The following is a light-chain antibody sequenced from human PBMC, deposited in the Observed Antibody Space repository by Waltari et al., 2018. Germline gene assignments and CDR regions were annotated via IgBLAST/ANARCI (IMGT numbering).Light chain of an antibody. CDR1: RRDLGYYNF. Sequence: QSGLTQPASVSGSPGQSITISCTGTRRDLGYYNFVSWYQQPPGKAPKLVIFDVSRWPSGVSHRFSGSKSGNTASLTISGLQAEDEAAYYCASYTSANTVLFGGGTKVTVL. CDR3: ASYTSANTVL. J-gene: IGLJ2*01. CDR2: DVS. V-gene: IGLV2-14*03.